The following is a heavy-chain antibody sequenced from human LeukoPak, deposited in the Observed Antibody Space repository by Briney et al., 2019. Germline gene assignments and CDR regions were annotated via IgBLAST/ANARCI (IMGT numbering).Heavy chain of an antibody. J-gene: IGHJ5*01. CDR1: GFALKSYS. CDR3: ARVAVSGPTGWFDS. Sequence: GGSLRLSCAGSGFALKSYSLSWVRQAPGKGLEWVSSISSTSAYIYYADSVKGRFTISRYNVDNVVYLQMNSLGAEDTAVYYCARVAVSGPTGWFDSWGQGTLVIVSS. V-gene: IGHV3-21*01. CDR2: ISSTSAYI. D-gene: IGHD2-8*02.